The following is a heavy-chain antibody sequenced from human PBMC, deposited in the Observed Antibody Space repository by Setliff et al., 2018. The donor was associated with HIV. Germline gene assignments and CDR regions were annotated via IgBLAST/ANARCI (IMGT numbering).Heavy chain of an antibody. CDR3: ARSIYGSGTYPLDI. CDR1: GGSVGSGSYY. Sequence: PSETLSLTCTVSGGSVGSGSYYWSWVRQPPGKGLVWIGYIYYTGSTNYNPSLKSRLTISVDTSKNQFSLKLRSVTAADTAVYYCARSIYGSGTYPLDIWGQGILVTVSS. CDR2: IYYTGST. J-gene: IGHJ4*02. D-gene: IGHD3-10*01. V-gene: IGHV4-61*01.